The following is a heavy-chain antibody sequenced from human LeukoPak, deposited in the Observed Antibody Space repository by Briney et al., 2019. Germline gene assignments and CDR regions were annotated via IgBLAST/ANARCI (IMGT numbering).Heavy chain of an antibody. Sequence: PGGSLRLSCAASGLTFSSHWMHWVRQAPGKGLVWVPRITNDGSSTTYADSVKGRFTISRDNAKNSLYLQMNSLRDEDTAVYYCARDCSSTSCYQHYGMDVWGQGTTVTVSS. V-gene: IGHV3-74*01. CDR1: GLTFSSHW. CDR2: ITNDGSST. J-gene: IGHJ6*02. CDR3: ARDCSSTSCYQHYGMDV. D-gene: IGHD2-2*01.